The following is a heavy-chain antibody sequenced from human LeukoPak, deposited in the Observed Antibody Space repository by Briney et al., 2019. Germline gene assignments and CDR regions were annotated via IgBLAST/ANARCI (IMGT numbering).Heavy chain of an antibody. CDR3: ARVLGIYYGSGSYYRY. J-gene: IGHJ4*02. CDR2: MNPNSGNA. Sequence: ASVKVSCKASGYTFTSYDINWVRQATGQGLEWMGWMNPNSGNAGYAQKFQGRVTMTRNTSISTAYMELSSLRSEDTAVYYCARVLGIYYGSGSYYRYWGQGTLVTVSS. D-gene: IGHD3-10*01. V-gene: IGHV1-8*01. CDR1: GYTFTSYD.